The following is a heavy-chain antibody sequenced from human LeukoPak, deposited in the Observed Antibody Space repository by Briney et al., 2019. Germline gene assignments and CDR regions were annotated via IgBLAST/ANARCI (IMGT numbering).Heavy chain of an antibody. Sequence: GESLKISCKASGYNFNTSWIGWVRQMPGKGLEWMGIIYPGDSDTRYSPSFQGRVTISADKSISTAYLQWSSLKASDTAMYYCARAPNYDILTGYYDAFDIWGQGTMVTVSS. CDR1: GYNFNTSW. J-gene: IGHJ3*02. CDR2: IYPGDSDT. D-gene: IGHD3-9*01. V-gene: IGHV5-51*01. CDR3: ARAPNYDILTGYYDAFDI.